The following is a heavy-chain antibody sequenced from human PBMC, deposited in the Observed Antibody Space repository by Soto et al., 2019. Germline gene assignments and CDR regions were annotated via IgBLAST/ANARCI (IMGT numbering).Heavy chain of an antibody. J-gene: IGHJ3*02. V-gene: IGHV3-23*01. CDR3: AKTSGYDILEDAFDI. D-gene: IGHD3-9*01. CDR1: GFTFSSYA. Sequence: PGGSMRLSCAASGFTFSSYAMSWVRQAPGKGLEWVSAISGSGGSTYYADSVKGRFTISRDNSKNTLYLQMNSLRAEDTAVYYCAKTSGYDILEDAFDIWGQGTMVTVSS. CDR2: ISGSGGST.